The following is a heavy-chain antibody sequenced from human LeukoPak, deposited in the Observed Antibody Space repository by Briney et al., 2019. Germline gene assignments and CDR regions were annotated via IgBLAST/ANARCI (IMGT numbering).Heavy chain of an antibody. Sequence: SETLSLTCTVSGGSIGSYYWSWVRQPPGKGLEWIGYIHYSGSTNYNPSLKSRVTTSIDTSKNQFSLKLSSVTAADTAVYYCARDSGSSLGYWGQGTLVTVSS. D-gene: IGHD1-26*01. CDR3: ARDSGSSLGY. CDR1: GGSIGSYY. V-gene: IGHV4-59*12. CDR2: IHYSGST. J-gene: IGHJ4*02.